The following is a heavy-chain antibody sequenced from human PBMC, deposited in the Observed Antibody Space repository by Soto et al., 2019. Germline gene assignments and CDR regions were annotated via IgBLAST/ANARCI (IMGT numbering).Heavy chain of an antibody. CDR1: GYSFTSYW. CDR3: ARRDVVVPSATFEIPNRFDP. Sequence: GESLKISCKGSGYSFTSYWISWVRQMPGKGLEWMGRIDPSDSYTNYSPSFQGHVTISADKSISTAYLQWSSLKASDTAMYYCARRDVVVPSATFEIPNRFDPWGQGTLVTVSS. D-gene: IGHD2-2*01. CDR2: IDPSDSYT. V-gene: IGHV5-10-1*01. J-gene: IGHJ5*02.